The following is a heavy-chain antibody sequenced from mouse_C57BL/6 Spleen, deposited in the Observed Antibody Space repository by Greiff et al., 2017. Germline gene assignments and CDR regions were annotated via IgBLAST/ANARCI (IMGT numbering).Heavy chain of an antibody. V-gene: IGHV1-55*01. Sequence: QVQLKQPGAELVKPGASVKMSCKASGYTFTSYWITWVKQRPGQGLEWIGDIYPGSGSTNYNEKFKSKATLTVDTSSSTAYMQLSSLTSEDSAVYYCARKVVARAMDYWGQGTSVTVSS. D-gene: IGHD1-1*01. J-gene: IGHJ4*01. CDR3: ARKVVARAMDY. CDR2: IYPGSGST. CDR1: GYTFTSYW.